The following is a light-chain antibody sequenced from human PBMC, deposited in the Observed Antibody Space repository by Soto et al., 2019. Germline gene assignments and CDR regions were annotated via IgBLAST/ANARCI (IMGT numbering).Light chain of an antibody. Sequence: DSQRTQSPSSLSASVGERVTITCRASQSISSYLNWYQQKPGKAPKLLIYAASSLQSGVPSRFSGSGSGTDFTLTISSLQPEDFATYYCQQSYSTPLTFGGGTKVDI. CDR2: AAS. CDR1: QSISSY. V-gene: IGKV1-39*01. CDR3: QQSYSTPLT. J-gene: IGKJ4*01.